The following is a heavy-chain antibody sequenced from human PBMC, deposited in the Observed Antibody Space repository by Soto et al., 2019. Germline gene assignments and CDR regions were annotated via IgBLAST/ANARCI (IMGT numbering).Heavy chain of an antibody. V-gene: IGHV3-23*01. CDR1: GFTFSSYA. D-gene: IGHD4-17*01. CDR3: ATDPGDDPSDYFDY. J-gene: IGHJ4*02. CDR2: ISGSGFST. Sequence: EVQLLESGGGLVQPGGSLRLSCAASGFTFSSYAMSWVRQAPGKGLEWVSAISGSGFSTYYADSVKGRFTVSRDTSKNTLCLQMNSLRADAKAVYYCATDPGDDPSDYFDYWGQGTLVTVSS.